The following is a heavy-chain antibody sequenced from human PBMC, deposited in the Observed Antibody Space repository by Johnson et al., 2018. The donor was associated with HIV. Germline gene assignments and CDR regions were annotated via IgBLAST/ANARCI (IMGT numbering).Heavy chain of an antibody. D-gene: IGHD1-26*01. CDR3: AKDRGGSYLLFGAFDI. CDR1: GFTVSSKY. V-gene: IGHV3-66*01. J-gene: IGHJ3*02. Sequence: EQLVESGGDLVQPGGSLRLSCAASGFTVSSKYMAWVRQAPGQGLEWVSVIYRCESTYYADSVKDRFTISRDNSMNTLYLHMNNLRAEDTALYYCAKDRGGSYLLFGAFDIWGQGTMVTVSS. CDR2: IYRCEST.